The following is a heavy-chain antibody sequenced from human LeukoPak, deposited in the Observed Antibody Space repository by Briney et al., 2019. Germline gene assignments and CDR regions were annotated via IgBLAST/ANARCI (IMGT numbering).Heavy chain of an antibody. Sequence: KSGGSLRLSCAASGFTFSDYYMSWIRQAPGKGLEWVSYISSSGSTIYYADSVKGRFTISRDNAKNSLYLQMNSLRAEDTAVYYCARDAKYYHDSSGYYWGQGTLVTVSS. V-gene: IGHV3-11*04. CDR1: GFTFSDYY. J-gene: IGHJ4*02. D-gene: IGHD3-22*01. CDR3: ARDAKYYHDSSGYY. CDR2: ISSSGSTI.